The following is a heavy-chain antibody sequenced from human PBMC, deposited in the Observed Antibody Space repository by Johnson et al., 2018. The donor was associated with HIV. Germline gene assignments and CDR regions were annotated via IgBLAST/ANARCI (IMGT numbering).Heavy chain of an antibody. CDR2: IKRKIEAEAT. CDR3: TTAIVIDAFDI. J-gene: IGHJ3*02. V-gene: IGHV3-15*01. Sequence: VQLVESGGGVVQPGGSLRLSCAASGFTFSNVWISWVRQAPGKGLEWVGRIKRKIEAEATDYAAPVKGRFTISRDDSKNTLFLQMSSLKTDDTAVYYCTTAIVIDAFDIWGQGTMVTVSS. CDR1: GFTFSNVW. D-gene: IGHD3-16*02.